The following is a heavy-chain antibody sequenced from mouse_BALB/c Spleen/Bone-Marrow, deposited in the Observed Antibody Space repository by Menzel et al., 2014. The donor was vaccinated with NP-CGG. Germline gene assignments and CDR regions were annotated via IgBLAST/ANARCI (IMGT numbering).Heavy chain of an antibody. CDR2: ISYSGST. CDR3: ARARDYYGNSLDY. D-gene: IGHD2-1*01. CDR1: GASITSSY. J-gene: IGHJ2*01. Sequence: EVKLMESGPSLVKPSQPLSLPCSVTGASITSSYWNWSRKFPGSELEYMGYISYSGSTYYNPSLKSRISITRDTSKNQYYLQVKSVTTEDTATEYCARARDYYGNSLDYWGQGTTLTVAS. V-gene: IGHV3-8*02.